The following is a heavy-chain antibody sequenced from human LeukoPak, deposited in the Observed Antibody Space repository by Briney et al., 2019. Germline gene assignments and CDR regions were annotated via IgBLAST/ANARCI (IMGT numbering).Heavy chain of an antibody. Sequence: GGSLRLSCAASGFSLSSYWMHWVRQAPGKGLVWVSRINGDGSSTRYADSVKGRFTISRDNAKNTLYLLMNSLRAEDTAVYYCARGGLNALQAFDIWGQGTLVTVCS. CDR3: ARGGLNALQAFDI. V-gene: IGHV3-74*01. D-gene: IGHD3-16*01. CDR2: INGDGSST. J-gene: IGHJ3*02. CDR1: GFSLSSYW.